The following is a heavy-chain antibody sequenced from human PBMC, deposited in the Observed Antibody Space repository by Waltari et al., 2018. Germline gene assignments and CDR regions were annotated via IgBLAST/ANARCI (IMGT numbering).Heavy chain of an antibody. Sequence: QVQLQESGPGLVQPSATLSLACAVSGGSISSYYWRWIRQPAGKGLEWIRRIYTRGSTNYSPSLKSRVTMSVDTSKIQFSLKLSTVTAADTAVYYWARAGWGVMYTWGQGTLVTVSS. CDR1: GGSISSYY. CDR2: IYTRGST. CDR3: ARAGWGVMYT. J-gene: IGHJ5*02. D-gene: IGHD3-16*01. V-gene: IGHV4-4*07.